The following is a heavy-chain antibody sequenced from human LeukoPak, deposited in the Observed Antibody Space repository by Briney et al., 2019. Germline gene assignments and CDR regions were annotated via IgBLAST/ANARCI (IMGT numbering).Heavy chain of an antibody. D-gene: IGHD4-17*01. CDR1: GGSISSASYY. V-gene: IGHV4-61*02. CDR2: IYISGST. CDR3: AREREGPYGYLDY. J-gene: IGHJ4*02. Sequence: SETLSLTCTVSGGSISSASYYWSWIRQPAGKGLEWIGRIYISGSTNYNPSLKSRVTISVDTSKNQFSLKLSSVTAADTAVYYCAREREGPYGYLDYWGQGTLVTVSS.